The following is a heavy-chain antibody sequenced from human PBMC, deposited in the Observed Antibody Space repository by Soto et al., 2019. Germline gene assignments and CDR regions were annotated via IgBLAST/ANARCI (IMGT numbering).Heavy chain of an antibody. J-gene: IGHJ3*02. CDR2: INHSGST. Sequence: SETLSLTCAVYGGSFSGYYWSWIRQPPGKGLEWIGEINHSGSTNYNPSLKSRVTISVDTSKNQFSLKLSSVTAADTAVYYCARGRDDYGDVEEYDAFDIWGQGTMVTVSS. CDR3: ARGRDDYGDVEEYDAFDI. D-gene: IGHD4-17*01. CDR1: GGSFSGYY. V-gene: IGHV4-34*01.